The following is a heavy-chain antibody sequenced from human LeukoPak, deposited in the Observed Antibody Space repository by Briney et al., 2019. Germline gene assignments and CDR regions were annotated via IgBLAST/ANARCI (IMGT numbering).Heavy chain of an antibody. CDR2: ISAHHGQT. V-gene: IGHV1-18*01. CDR3: AGSLGYCTSNLCYLKY. CDR1: GYTFTSYG. J-gene: IGHJ4*02. Sequence: GASVKVSCKASGYTFTSYGISWVRQAPGQGLEWMGWISAHHGQTEYAPKLQDRVTMTTDTYTNTAYMELRSLRSDDTAVYYCAGSLGYCTSNLCYLKYWGQGTLVTVSS. D-gene: IGHD2-2*01.